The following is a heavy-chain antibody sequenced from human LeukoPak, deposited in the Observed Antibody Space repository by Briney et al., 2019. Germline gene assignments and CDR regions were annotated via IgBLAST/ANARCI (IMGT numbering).Heavy chain of an antibody. CDR3: ARVLGDYPRDNWFDP. D-gene: IGHD4-17*01. J-gene: IGHJ5*02. Sequence: GASVKVSCKASGYTFTSYAINWVRQAPGQGLEWMGWISAYNGNTNYAQKLQGRVTMTTDTSTSTAYMELRSLRSDDTAVYYCARVLGDYPRDNWFDPWGQGTLVTVSS. CDR2: ISAYNGNT. CDR1: GYTFTSYA. V-gene: IGHV1-18*01.